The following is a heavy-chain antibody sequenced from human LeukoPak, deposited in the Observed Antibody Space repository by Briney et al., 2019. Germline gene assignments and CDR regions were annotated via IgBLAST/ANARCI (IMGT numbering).Heavy chain of an antibody. CDR1: GYTFTSYG. D-gene: IGHD2-2*01. Sequence: ASVKVSCTASGYTFTSYGISWVRQAHGQGLEWMGWISAYNGNTNYAQKLQGRVTMTTDTSTSTAYMELRSLRSDDTAVYYCARAVGSTSSYYYYMDVWGKGTTVTVSS. J-gene: IGHJ6*03. CDR2: ISAYNGNT. V-gene: IGHV1-18*01. CDR3: ARAVGSTSSYYYYMDV.